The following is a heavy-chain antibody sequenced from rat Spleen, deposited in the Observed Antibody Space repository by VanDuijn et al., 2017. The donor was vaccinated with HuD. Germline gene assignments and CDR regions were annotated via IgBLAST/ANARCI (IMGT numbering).Heavy chain of an antibody. J-gene: IGHJ2*01. CDR1: GFSLTNYH. D-gene: IGHD1-12*01. CDR2: IWTGGTT. Sequence: QVQLKESGPGLVQPSQTLSLTCTVSGFSLTNYHVGWVRQSPGKGLEWMGVIWTGGTTAYHSSFNSRLSVSRDISIRQVFLRMSSLQTEDTATCYGVRANRESYAHFDYWGQGVVVTVSS. V-gene: IGHV2-43*01. CDR3: VRANRESYAHFDY.